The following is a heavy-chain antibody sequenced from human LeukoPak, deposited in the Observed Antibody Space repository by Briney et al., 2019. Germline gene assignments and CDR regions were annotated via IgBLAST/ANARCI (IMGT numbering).Heavy chain of an antibody. Sequence: SQTLSLTCTVSGGSISSGGYSWSWIRQPPGKGLEYIGYIYHTGITYSSPSLKSRVTISVDRSKNQFSLKLTSVTAADTAVYYCARGSDYFDSWGQGILVTVSS. J-gene: IGHJ4*02. CDR2: IYHTGIT. D-gene: IGHD3-10*01. CDR3: ARGSDYFDS. CDR1: GGSISSGGYS. V-gene: IGHV4-30-2*01.